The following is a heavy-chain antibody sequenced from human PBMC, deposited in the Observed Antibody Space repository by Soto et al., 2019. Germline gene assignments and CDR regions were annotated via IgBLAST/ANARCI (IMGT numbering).Heavy chain of an antibody. V-gene: IGHV4-31*03. Sequence: SETLSLTCTVSGGSISSGGYYWSWIRQHPGKGLEWIGYIYYSGSTYYNPSLKSRVTISVDTSKNQFSLKLSSVTAADTAVYYCAGLRYYYDSSGRKPRDFDYWGQGTLVTVSS. CDR2: IYYSGST. CDR1: GGSISSGGYY. J-gene: IGHJ4*02. CDR3: AGLRYYYDSSGRKPRDFDY. D-gene: IGHD3-22*01.